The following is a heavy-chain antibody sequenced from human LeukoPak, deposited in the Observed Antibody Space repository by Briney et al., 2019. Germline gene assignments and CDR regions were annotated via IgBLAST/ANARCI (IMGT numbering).Heavy chain of an antibody. CDR2: ISTSGST. V-gene: IGHV4-4*09. CDR3: ARLHGGKGQYYFDY. D-gene: IGHD4-23*01. J-gene: IGHJ4*02. Sequence: SETLSLTCTVSDGSISSYYWSWTQQPPGKGKEWIGYISTSGSTNSNPSLKSRVTISVDTSKNQFSLNLSSVTAADTAVYYCARLHGGKGQYYFDYWGQGTLVTVSS. CDR1: DGSISSYY.